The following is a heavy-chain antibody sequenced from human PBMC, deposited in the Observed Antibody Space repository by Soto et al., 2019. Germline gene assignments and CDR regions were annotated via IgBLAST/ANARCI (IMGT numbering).Heavy chain of an antibody. CDR1: GFTFITYD. J-gene: IGHJ4*02. CDR3: ARRKERSGPYFRYL. D-gene: IGHD1-26*01. CDR2: MNPNNGNA. V-gene: IGHV1-8*01. Sequence: ASVKVSCNSSGFTFITYDFSWVRQAAGQGLEWMGWMNPNNGNAGFAQKFRGRINMTRNTSISTAYLELSSLRSDDSAVYFCARRKERSGPYFRYLWCEGTQVTV.